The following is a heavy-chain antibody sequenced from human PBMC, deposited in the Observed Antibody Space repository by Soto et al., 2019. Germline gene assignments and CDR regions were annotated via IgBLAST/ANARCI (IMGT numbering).Heavy chain of an antibody. CDR3: AANWNDDAFDI. CDR1: GFTFSSYE. Sequence: ESGGGLVQPGGSLRLSCAASGFTFSSYEMNWVRQAPGKGLEWVSYISSSGSTIYYADSVKGRFTISRDNAKNSLYLQMNSLRAEDTAVYYCAANWNDDAFDIWGQGTMVTVSS. J-gene: IGHJ3*02. D-gene: IGHD1-1*01. CDR2: ISSSGSTI. V-gene: IGHV3-48*03.